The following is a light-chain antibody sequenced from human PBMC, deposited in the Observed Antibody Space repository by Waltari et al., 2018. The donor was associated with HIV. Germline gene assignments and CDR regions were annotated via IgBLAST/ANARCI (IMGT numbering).Light chain of an antibody. Sequence: SSVVTPPPSVSVAPGQTAKIPCGGNNLGSKSVHWYQQNPGQAPVLVVYDNTDRPSGIPERFSGSNSGNTATLTITGVEAGDEADYYCQVWDANRDWVFGGGTKLTVL. CDR2: DNT. CDR1: NLGSKS. CDR3: QVWDANRDWV. J-gene: IGLJ3*02. V-gene: IGLV3-21*02.